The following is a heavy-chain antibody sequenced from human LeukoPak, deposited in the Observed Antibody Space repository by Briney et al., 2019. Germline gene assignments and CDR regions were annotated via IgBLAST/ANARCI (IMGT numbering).Heavy chain of an antibody. CDR1: GFTFSSYG. CDR2: IRYDGSDK. CDR3: AKDLGVRIVVVTAINDAFDI. J-gene: IGHJ3*02. Sequence: GGSLRLSCAASGFTFSSYGIHWVRQAPGKGLEWVAFIRYDGSDKYYADSVKGHFTISRDNSKNTLYLQMNSLRAEDTAVYYCAKDLGVRIVVVTAINDAFDIWGQGTMVTVSS. V-gene: IGHV3-30*02. D-gene: IGHD2-21*02.